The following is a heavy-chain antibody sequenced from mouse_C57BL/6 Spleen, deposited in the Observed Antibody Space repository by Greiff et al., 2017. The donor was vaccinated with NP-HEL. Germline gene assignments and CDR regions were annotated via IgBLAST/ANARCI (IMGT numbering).Heavy chain of an antibody. Sequence: EVHLVESGGGLVKPGGSLKLSCAASGFTFSDYGMHWVRQAPEKGLEWVAYISSGSSTIYYADTVKGRFTISRDNAKNTLFLQMTSLRSEDTAMYYCARPGSSSGFAYWGQGTLVTVSA. J-gene: IGHJ3*01. D-gene: IGHD1-1*01. CDR1: GFTFSDYG. V-gene: IGHV5-17*01. CDR3: ARPGSSSGFAY. CDR2: ISSGSSTI.